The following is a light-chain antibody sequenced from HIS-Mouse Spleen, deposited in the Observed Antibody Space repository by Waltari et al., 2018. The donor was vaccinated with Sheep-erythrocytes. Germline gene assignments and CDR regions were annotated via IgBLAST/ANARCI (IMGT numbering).Light chain of an antibody. CDR2: DVS. CDR3: CSYTGSYTHV. Sequence: QSALTQPASVSGSPGQSVTLSCTGTSSDVGGYNYVSWYQHHPGKAPKLMIYDVSKRPSGVPDRFSGSKSGNTASLTISGLQAEDEADYYCCSYTGSYTHVFGTGTKVTVL. CDR1: SSDVGGYNY. J-gene: IGLJ1*01. V-gene: IGLV2-11*01.